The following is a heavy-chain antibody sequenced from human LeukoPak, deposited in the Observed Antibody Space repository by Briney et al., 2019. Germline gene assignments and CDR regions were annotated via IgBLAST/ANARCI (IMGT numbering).Heavy chain of an antibody. CDR3: ARGGRGYSSGWYLSL. D-gene: IGHD6-19*01. CDR1: GFTFSDYW. V-gene: IGHV4-34*01. J-gene: IGHJ4*02. Sequence: GSLRLSCAASGFTFSDYWMSWVRQPPGKGLEWIGEINHSGSTNYNPSLKSRVTISVDMSKNQFSLKLSSVTAADTAVYYCARGGRGYSSGWYLSLWGQGTLVTVSS. CDR2: INHSGST.